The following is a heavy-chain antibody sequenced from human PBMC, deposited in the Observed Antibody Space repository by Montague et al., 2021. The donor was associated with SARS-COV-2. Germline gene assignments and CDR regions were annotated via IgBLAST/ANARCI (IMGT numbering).Heavy chain of an antibody. Sequence: SLRLSCAASGFTFSSYEMNWVRQAPGKGLEWVSYITSSGSTIYYADSVKGRLTISRDNAKNSLFLQMNSLRAEDTAVYYCARDLRDYDILTGYLWGQGTLVTVSP. CDR3: ARDLRDYDILTGYL. J-gene: IGHJ4*02. V-gene: IGHV3-48*03. CDR1: GFTFSSYE. CDR2: ITSSGSTI. D-gene: IGHD3-9*01.